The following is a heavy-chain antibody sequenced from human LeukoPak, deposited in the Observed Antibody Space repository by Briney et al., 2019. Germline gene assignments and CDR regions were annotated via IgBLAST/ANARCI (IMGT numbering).Heavy chain of an antibody. J-gene: IGHJ4*02. V-gene: IGHV3-21*01. CDR2: ISSSSSYI. CDR1: GFTFSSYS. Sequence: GGSLRLSCAASGFTFSSYSMNWVRQAPGKGLEWVSSISSSSSYIYYADSVKGRFTISRDNAKNSLYLQMNSLRAEDTAVYYCARDLCSYDYVWGSYRLDTRYFDYWGQGTLVTVSS. CDR3: ARDLCSYDYVWGSYRLDTRYFDY. D-gene: IGHD3-16*02.